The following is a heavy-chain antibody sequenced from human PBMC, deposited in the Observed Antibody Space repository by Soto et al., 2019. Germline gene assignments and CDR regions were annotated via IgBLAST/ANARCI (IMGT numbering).Heavy chain of an antibody. CDR1: GGTFSSYA. CDR3: ARSQGSSTSLEIYYYYYYGMDV. V-gene: IGHV1-69*01. D-gene: IGHD2-2*01. Sequence: QVQLVQSGAEVKKPGSSVKVSCKASGGTFSSYAISWVRQAPGQALEWMGGIIPISETTNYAQKFQGRVTITADESKSTAYMERSSLRSEDTAVYYCARSQGSSTSLEIYYYYYYGMDVWGQGTTVTVSS. CDR2: IIPISETT. J-gene: IGHJ6*02.